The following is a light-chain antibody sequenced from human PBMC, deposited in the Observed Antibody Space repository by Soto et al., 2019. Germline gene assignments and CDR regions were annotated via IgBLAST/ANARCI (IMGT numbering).Light chain of an antibody. CDR3: CSYAGSYTFV. J-gene: IGLJ1*01. V-gene: IGLV2-11*01. CDR2: DVS. Sequence: QSRLTQPRSVSLSPGHSVTISCSGTSSDVGGYNYVSLYQQHPGKAPKLMIYDVSKRPSGVPDRFSGSKSGNTASLTISGLQAEDEADYYCCSYAGSYTFVFGTGTKVTVL. CDR1: SSDVGGYNY.